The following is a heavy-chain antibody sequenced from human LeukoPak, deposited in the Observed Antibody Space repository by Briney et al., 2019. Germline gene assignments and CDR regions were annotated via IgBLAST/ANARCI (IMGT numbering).Heavy chain of an antibody. J-gene: IGHJ4*02. Sequence: PGGSLRLSCAASGFTFSSYAMSWVRQAPGKGLEWVSAISGSGGSTYYADSVKGRFTISRDNSKNTLYLQMNSLRAEDTAVYYCAKDPPAGYCTNGVCHDYWGQGTPVTVSS. D-gene: IGHD2-8*01. V-gene: IGHV3-23*01. CDR2: ISGSGGST. CDR3: AKDPPAGYCTNGVCHDY. CDR1: GFTFSSYA.